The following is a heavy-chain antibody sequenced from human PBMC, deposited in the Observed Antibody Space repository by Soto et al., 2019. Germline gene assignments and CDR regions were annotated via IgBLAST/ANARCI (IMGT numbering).Heavy chain of an antibody. CDR2: INPNSGGT. D-gene: IGHD3-9*01. CDR1: GYTFTGYY. Sequence: QVQMVQSGAEVKKPGASVKVSCKASGYTFTGYYMHWVRQAPGQGLDWMGWINPNSGGTNYAQKFQGWVTMTRDTSISTAYMELSRLRSDDTVVYYCARDRGPYYDILAVLPTNWFDPWGQGTLVTVSS. J-gene: IGHJ5*02. CDR3: ARDRGPYYDILAVLPTNWFDP. V-gene: IGHV1-2*04.